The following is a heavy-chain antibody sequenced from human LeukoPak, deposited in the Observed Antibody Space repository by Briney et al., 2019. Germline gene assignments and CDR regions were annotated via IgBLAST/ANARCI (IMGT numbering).Heavy chain of an antibody. Sequence: SETLSLTCTVSGGSISSSSYYWGWIRQPPGKGLEWIGSIYYSGSTYYNPSLKSRVTISVDTSKNQFSLKLSSVTAADTAVYYCARHDHSRYDTFDYWGQGTLVTVSS. V-gene: IGHV4-39*01. CDR2: IYYSGST. J-gene: IGHJ4*02. CDR3: ARHDHSRYDTFDY. CDR1: GGSISSSSYY. D-gene: IGHD5-12*01.